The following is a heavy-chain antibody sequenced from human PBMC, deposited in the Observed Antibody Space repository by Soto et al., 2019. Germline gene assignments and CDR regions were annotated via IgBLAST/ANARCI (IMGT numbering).Heavy chain of an antibody. D-gene: IGHD6-19*01. J-gene: IGHJ6*02. CDR3: ARESADSSGWSRFYYYHGMDV. CDR2: IYTSGST. Sequence: SSETLSLTCTVSGGSISSYYWSWIRQPAGKGLEWIGRIYTSGSTNYNPSLKSRVTMSVDTSKNQFSLKLSSVTAADTAVYYCARESADSSGWSRFYYYHGMDVWGQGTTVTVS. V-gene: IGHV4-4*07. CDR1: GGSISSYY.